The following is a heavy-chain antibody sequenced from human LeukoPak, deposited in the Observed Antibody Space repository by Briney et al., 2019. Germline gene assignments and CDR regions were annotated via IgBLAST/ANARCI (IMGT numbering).Heavy chain of an antibody. CDR1: GFTVSSNY. D-gene: IGHD1-26*01. V-gene: IGHV3-66*02. J-gene: IGHJ4*02. CDR2: IYSGGST. CDR3: ARDAGGSYGYIDY. Sequence: GGSLRLSCAASGFTVSSNYMSWVRQAPGKGLEWVSVIYSGGSTYYADSVKGRFTISRDNSKNTLYLQMSSLRAEDTAVYYCARDAGGSYGYIDYWGQGTLVTVSS.